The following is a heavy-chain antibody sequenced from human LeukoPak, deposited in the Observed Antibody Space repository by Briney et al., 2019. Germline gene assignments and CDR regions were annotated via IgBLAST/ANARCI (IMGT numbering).Heavy chain of an antibody. D-gene: IGHD3-3*01. CDR3: ARVGTEGGFWSGYTFDY. Sequence: PSETLSLTCTVSGGSISSGGYYWSWIRQPPGKGLEWIGYIYHSGSTYYNPSLKSRVTISVDRSKNQFSLKLSSVTAADTAVYYCARVGTEGGFWSGYTFDYWGQGTLVTVSS. V-gene: IGHV4-30-2*01. CDR2: IYHSGST. CDR1: GGSISSGGYY. J-gene: IGHJ4*02.